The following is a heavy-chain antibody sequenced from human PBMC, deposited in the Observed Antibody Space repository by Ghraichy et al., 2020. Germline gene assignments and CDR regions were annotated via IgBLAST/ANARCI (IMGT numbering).Heavy chain of an antibody. V-gene: IGHV4-31*03. Sequence: SETLSLTCTVSGGSISSGDYYWSWIRQHPGKGLEWIGYISYSGSTYYSPSLKSRVTISVDTSKNRFSLKLNSVTAADTAVYYCARVLVVAAANWFDRWGQGSLVTVSS. D-gene: IGHD2-2*01. CDR1: GGSISSGDYY. CDR2: ISYSGST. J-gene: IGHJ5*02. CDR3: ARVLVVAAANWFDR.